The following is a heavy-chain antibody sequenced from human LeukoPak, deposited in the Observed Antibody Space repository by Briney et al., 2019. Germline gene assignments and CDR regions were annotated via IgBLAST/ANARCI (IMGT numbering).Heavy chain of an antibody. Sequence: GGSLRLSCAASGFTFSSYWMHWVRQAPGKGLVWVSRIDADGTGTTYADSVKGRLTISKDNAKNTLYLQMNSLRAEDTAVYYCARPRAYDSRDLDYWGQGTLVTVSS. J-gene: IGHJ4*02. CDR1: GFTFSSYW. V-gene: IGHV3-74*01. CDR3: ARPRAYDSRDLDY. D-gene: IGHD3-16*01. CDR2: IDADGTGT.